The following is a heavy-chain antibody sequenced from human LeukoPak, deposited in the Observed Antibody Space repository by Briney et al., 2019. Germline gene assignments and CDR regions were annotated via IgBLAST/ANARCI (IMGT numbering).Heavy chain of an antibody. Sequence: GGSLRLSCAASGFTFSSYSMNWVRQAPGKGLEWVSSISSSSSYIYYADSVKGRFTISRDNAKNSLYLQMNSLRAEDTAVYYRARDVRGDAFDIWGQGTMVTVSS. D-gene: IGHD3-16*01. V-gene: IGHV3-21*01. CDR1: GFTFSSYS. CDR3: ARDVRGDAFDI. J-gene: IGHJ3*02. CDR2: ISSSSSYI.